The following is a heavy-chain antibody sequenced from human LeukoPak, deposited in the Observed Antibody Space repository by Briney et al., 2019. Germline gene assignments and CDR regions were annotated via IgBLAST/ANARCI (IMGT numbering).Heavy chain of an antibody. CDR1: GGSNSSYY. V-gene: IGHV4-59*01. J-gene: IGHJ2*01. D-gene: IGHD2-2*01. CDR3: ARDRGSTSWPNYWYFDL. CDR2: IYYSGST. Sequence: PSETLSLTCTVSGGSNSSYYWSWIRQPPGKGLEWIGYIYYSGSTNYNPSLKSRVTISVDTSKNQFSLKLSSVTAADTAVYYCARDRGSTSWPNYWYFDLWGRGTLVTVSS.